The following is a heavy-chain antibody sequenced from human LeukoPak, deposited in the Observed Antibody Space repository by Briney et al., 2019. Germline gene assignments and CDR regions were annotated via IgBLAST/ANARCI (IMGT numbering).Heavy chain of an antibody. CDR3: ASLGYGFGYEQPDY. D-gene: IGHD5-18*01. V-gene: IGHV3-33*01. CDR2: IWYDGSNK. CDR1: GFTFSSYG. Sequence: GGSLRLSCAASGFTFSSYGMHWVRQAPGKGLEWVAVIWYDGSNKYYADSVKGRFTISRDNSKNTLYLQMNSLRAEDTAVYHCASLGYGFGYEQPDYWGRGTLVTVSS. J-gene: IGHJ4*02.